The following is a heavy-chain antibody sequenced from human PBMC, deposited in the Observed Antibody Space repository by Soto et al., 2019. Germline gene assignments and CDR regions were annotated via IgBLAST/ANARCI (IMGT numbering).Heavy chain of an antibody. V-gene: IGHV5-51*01. CDR3: ARLRRRSAAPFHX. D-gene: IGHD6-13*01. CDR1: GYTFAHYW. J-gene: IGHJ4*02. CDR2: IYPSDSDT. Sequence: GESLKISCKGSGYTFAHYWIGWVRQMPGKGLELMGIIYPSDSDTRYSQSLEGHVTISAERSATTAYLRWSSLKASDTAIYYCARLRRRSAAPFHXWGQASLVTVSX.